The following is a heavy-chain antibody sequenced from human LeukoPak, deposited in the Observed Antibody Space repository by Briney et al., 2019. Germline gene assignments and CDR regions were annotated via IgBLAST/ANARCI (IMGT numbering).Heavy chain of an antibody. CDR1: GYTFTGYY. D-gene: IGHD3-16*02. CDR3: ARVKSYDYVWGSYRYRYYFDY. CDR2: INPNSGNT. Sequence: ASVKVSCKASGYTFTGYYMHWVRQAPGQGLEWMGWINPNSGNTGYAQKFQGRVTMTRNTSISTAYMELSSLRSEDTAVYYCARVKSYDYVWGSYRYRYYFDYWGQGTLVTVSS. V-gene: IGHV1-8*02. J-gene: IGHJ4*02.